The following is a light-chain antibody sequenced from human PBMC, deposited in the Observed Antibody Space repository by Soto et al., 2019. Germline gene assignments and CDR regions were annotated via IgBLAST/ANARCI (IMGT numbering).Light chain of an antibody. CDR1: SSNIGINT. J-gene: IGLJ1*01. V-gene: IGLV1-44*01. Sequence: QLVLTQPPSASGTPGQTITISCSGGSSNIGINTVSWYEHLPGTAPRLRIYGNNQRPSGVPDRFSGSKSGTSASLAISGLQSEDEAHYYCATWDDSLDVHVFGTGTKLTVL. CDR2: GNN. CDR3: ATWDDSLDVHV.